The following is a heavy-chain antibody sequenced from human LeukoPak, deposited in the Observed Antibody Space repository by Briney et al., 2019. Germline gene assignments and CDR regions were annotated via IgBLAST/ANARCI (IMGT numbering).Heavy chain of an antibody. CDR2: FYHGGST. J-gene: IGHJ5*02. CDR1: GYSISTGYY. Sequence: SETLSLTCTVSGYSISTGYYWDWIRQPPGKGLEWIGTFYHGGSTYYNPSHKSRVTISVDTSKNQFSLNLTSVTAADTAVYYCARFTPQGYGWGGYNRFDPWGQGTLVTVSS. CDR3: ARFTPQGYGWGGYNRFDP. D-gene: IGHD3-16*01. V-gene: IGHV4-38-2*02.